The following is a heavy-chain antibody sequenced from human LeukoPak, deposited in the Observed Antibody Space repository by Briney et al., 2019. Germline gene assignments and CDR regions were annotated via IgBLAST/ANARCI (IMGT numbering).Heavy chain of an antibody. CDR3: ASGVWGSYRYTGRDY. J-gene: IGHJ4*02. CDR2: IYSGGST. CDR1: GFTVSSNY. V-gene: IGHV3-66*02. D-gene: IGHD3-16*02. Sequence: GGSLRLSCAASGFTVSSNYMSWVRQAPGKGLEWVSVIYSGGSTYYADSVKGRFTISRDNSKNTLHLQMNSLRAEDTAVYYCASGVWGSYRYTGRDYWGQGTLVTVSS.